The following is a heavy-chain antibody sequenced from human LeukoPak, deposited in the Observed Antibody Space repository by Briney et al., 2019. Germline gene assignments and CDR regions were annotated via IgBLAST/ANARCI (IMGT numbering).Heavy chain of an antibody. Sequence: PGGSLRLSCAASGFTFSNAWMSWVRQAPGKGLQWVGRIKSKTDGGTTDYAEPVKGRFTISRDDSKKTLYLQMNSLKTEDTALYYCAAVSVDYGDSSFDFWGQGTLVTVPS. V-gene: IGHV3-15*01. CDR1: GFTFSNAW. J-gene: IGHJ4*02. CDR2: IKSKTDGGTT. D-gene: IGHD4-17*01. CDR3: AAVSVDYGDSSFDF.